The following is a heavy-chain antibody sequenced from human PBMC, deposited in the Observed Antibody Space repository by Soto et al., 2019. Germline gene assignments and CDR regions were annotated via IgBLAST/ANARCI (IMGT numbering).Heavy chain of an antibody. CDR3: ASIDYSSSSYSFEY. CDR1: GAAISSYY. V-gene: IGHV4-59*01. J-gene: IGHJ4*02. Sequence: SETLSLTCTVSGAAISSYYWTWIRQPPGKGLEWIGYIYYVGRTTYSPSLKSRATVSVDPSKNQFSLKLNSVTAADTAIYYCASIDYSSSSYSFEYWGQGTLVTVSS. D-gene: IGHD6-6*01. CDR2: IYYVGRT.